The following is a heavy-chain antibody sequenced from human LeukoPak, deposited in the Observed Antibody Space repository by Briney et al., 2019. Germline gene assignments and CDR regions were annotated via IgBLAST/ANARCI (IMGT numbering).Heavy chain of an antibody. V-gene: IGHV1-2*02. CDR1: GYTFTDYY. CDR3: ARGVYYDSSGYLRGDFDY. D-gene: IGHD3-22*01. CDR2: INPNSGGI. J-gene: IGHJ4*02. Sequence: GASVKVSCKASGYTFTDYYIHWVRQAPGQGLEWMGWINPNSGGIKYAQKFQGRVIMTRDTSLITAYMELSRLRSDDTAAYYCARGVYYDSSGYLRGDFDYWGRGTLVTVSS.